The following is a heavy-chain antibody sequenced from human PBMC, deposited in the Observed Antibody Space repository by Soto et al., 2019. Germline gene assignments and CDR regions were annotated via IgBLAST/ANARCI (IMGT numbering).Heavy chain of an antibody. V-gene: IGHV3-30*04. CDR3: ARGDDFWSGYLYYYGLDV. J-gene: IGHJ6*02. Sequence: QVQLVESGGGVVQPGRSLRLSCAASGFTFSNYAMHWVRQAPGKGLEWVAVISYDGRNKYYADSVKGRCTISRDNSKKPLYLQMNSLRTEDTAVYYCARGDDFWSGYLYYYGLDVWGQGTTVTVSS. D-gene: IGHD3-3*01. CDR2: ISYDGRNK. CDR1: GFTFSNYA.